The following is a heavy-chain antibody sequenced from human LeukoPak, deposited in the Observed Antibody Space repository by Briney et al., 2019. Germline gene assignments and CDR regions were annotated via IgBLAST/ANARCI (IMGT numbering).Heavy chain of an antibody. J-gene: IGHJ4*02. V-gene: IGHV4-39*07. Sequence: SETLSLTCTVSGGSISNTLYYWAWIRQPPGKGLESIGSIYYSRSTYYSPSLKSRVTISVDTSKSQFSLKLTSVTAADTAVYYCARGLRGGYSYGFSGGHDYWGQGTLVTVSS. CDR3: ARGLRGGYSYGFSGGHDY. D-gene: IGHD5-18*01. CDR2: IYYSRST. CDR1: GGSISNTLYY.